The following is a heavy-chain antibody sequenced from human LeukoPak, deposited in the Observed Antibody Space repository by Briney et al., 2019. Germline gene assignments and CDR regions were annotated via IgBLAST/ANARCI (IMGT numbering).Heavy chain of an antibody. J-gene: IGHJ4*02. CDR2: ISSAGGTT. CDR1: GFTFSNYA. Sequence: GGSLRLSCAASGFTFSNYAMSWVRQAPGKGLQWVSTISSAGGTTYYGDSVKGRFTISRDTSKNTVSLQMTGLRAEDTAVYYCAKGPFAVAPPYYFDYWGQGTLVTVSS. D-gene: IGHD3-16*01. V-gene: IGHV3-23*01. CDR3: AKGPFAVAPPYYFDY.